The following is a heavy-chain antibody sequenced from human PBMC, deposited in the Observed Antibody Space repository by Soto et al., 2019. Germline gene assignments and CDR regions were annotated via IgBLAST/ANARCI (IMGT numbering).Heavy chain of an antibody. J-gene: IGHJ4*02. CDR1: GFTFSSYS. Sequence: GGSLRLSCAASGFTFSSYSMNWVRQAPGKGLEWVSYISSSSSTIYYADSVKGRFTISRDNAKNSLYLQMNSLRAEDTAVYYYAREYCSGGSCYIAFDYWGQGTLVTVSS. D-gene: IGHD2-15*01. CDR2: ISSSSSTI. CDR3: AREYCSGGSCYIAFDY. V-gene: IGHV3-48*01.